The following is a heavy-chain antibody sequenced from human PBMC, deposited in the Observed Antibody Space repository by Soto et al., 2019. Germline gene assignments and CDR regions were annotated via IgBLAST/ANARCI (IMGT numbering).Heavy chain of an antibody. D-gene: IGHD3-3*01. J-gene: IGHJ4*02. CDR3: AKGSLEWLPLH. V-gene: IGHV3-30*18. Sequence: QVQLVESGGGVVQPGRSLRLSCAASGFTFSSYGMHWVRQAPGKGLEWVAVISYDGSNKYYADSVKGRFTIYRDNSKNTLYLQMNSLRAEDTAVYYCAKGSLEWLPLHWGQGTLVTVSS. CDR1: GFTFSSYG. CDR2: ISYDGSNK.